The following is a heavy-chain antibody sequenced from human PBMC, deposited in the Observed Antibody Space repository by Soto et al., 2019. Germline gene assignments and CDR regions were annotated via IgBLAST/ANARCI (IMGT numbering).Heavy chain of an antibody. V-gene: IGHV3-30*18. CDR2: ISYDGSNK. J-gene: IGHJ6*02. CDR1: GFTFSSYG. D-gene: IGHD2-15*01. Sequence: QVQLVESGGGVVQPGRSLRLSCAASGFTFSSYGMHWVRQAPGKGLEWVAVISYDGSNKYYADSVKGRFTISRDNSKNTLYLQINSLRAENTAVYYCAKDPRGPTKSVWYGMDVWGQGTTVTVSS. CDR3: AKDPRGPTKSVWYGMDV.